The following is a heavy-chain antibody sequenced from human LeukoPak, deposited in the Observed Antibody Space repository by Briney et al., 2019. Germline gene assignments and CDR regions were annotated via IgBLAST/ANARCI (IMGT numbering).Heavy chain of an antibody. Sequence: SETLSITCNVSGDSISSYYWNWIRQPPGRGLEWIGYIHYTGSTKYNPSLKSRVTISVDTSKNQFSLKPSSVTAADTAVYYCARGDTFLGMTWGQGTLVTVSS. V-gene: IGHV4-59*01. CDR2: IHYTGST. CDR1: GDSISSYY. D-gene: IGHD5-18*01. CDR3: ARGDTFLGMT. J-gene: IGHJ5*02.